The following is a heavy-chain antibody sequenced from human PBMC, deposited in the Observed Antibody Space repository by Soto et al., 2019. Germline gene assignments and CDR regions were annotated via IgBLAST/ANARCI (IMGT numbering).Heavy chain of an antibody. Sequence: QVQLVESGGGVVQPGRSLRISCAASGFTFSSYGMHWVRQAPGKGLVWVAVIAYDGTNKYFADSVKGRFTISRDNSKNTLYLQMNSLRAEDTAVYYCAKDAGFSNSWYLIYWGQGTLVTVSS. CDR3: AKDAGFSNSWYLIY. V-gene: IGHV3-30*18. J-gene: IGHJ4*02. CDR2: IAYDGTNK. CDR1: GFTFSSYG. D-gene: IGHD6-13*01.